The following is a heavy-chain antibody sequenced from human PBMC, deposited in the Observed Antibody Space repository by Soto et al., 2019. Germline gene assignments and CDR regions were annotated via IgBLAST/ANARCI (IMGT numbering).Heavy chain of an antibody. CDR2: IYYSGST. CDR1: GGSISSYY. CDR3: AKDIYCSSTSCSVTYYYYGMDV. D-gene: IGHD2-2*01. V-gene: IGHV4-59*01. Sequence: SETLSLTCTVSGGSISSYYRSWIRQPPGKGLEWIGYIYYSGSTNYNPSLKSRVTISVDTSKNQFSLKLSSVTAADTAVYYCAKDIYCSSTSCSVTYYYYGMDVWGQGTTVTVSS. J-gene: IGHJ6*02.